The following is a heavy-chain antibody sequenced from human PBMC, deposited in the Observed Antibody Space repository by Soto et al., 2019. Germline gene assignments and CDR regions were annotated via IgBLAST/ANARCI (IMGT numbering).Heavy chain of an antibody. CDR2: IKQDGSEK. J-gene: IGHJ5*02. CDR3: ARDGRPRRWFEP. CDR1: GFPFSSYW. V-gene: IGHV3-7*01. Sequence: EVQLVESGGGLVQPGGSLRLSGAACGFPFSSYWMSWLRQAPGKGLEWVANIKQDGSEKYYVDSVKGRFTISRDNAKNSLYLQMNSLRAEDTAVYYCARDGRPRRWFEPWGQGTLVTVSS.